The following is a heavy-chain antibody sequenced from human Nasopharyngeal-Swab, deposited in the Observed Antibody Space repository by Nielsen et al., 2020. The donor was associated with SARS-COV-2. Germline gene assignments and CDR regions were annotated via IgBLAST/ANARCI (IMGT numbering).Heavy chain of an antibody. CDR1: GFTFSSYW. D-gene: IGHD6-13*01. Sequence: GGSLRLSCAASGFTFSSYWMSWVRQAPGKGLEWVANIKQDGSEKYYVDSVKGRFTISRDNAKNSLYLQMNSLRAEDTAAYYCAARYSSSWWDAFDIWGQGTMVTVSS. CDR3: AARYSSSWWDAFDI. CDR2: IKQDGSEK. V-gene: IGHV3-7*01. J-gene: IGHJ3*02.